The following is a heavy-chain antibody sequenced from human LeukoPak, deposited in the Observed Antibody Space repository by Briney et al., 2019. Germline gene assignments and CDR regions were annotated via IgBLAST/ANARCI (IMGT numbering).Heavy chain of an antibody. D-gene: IGHD2-2*01. J-gene: IGHJ4*02. Sequence: VASVTVSFTASGGTFSIYAISWVRQAPGQGLEWMGGIIPIFGTANYAQKFQGRVTITADESTSTAYMELSSLRSEDTAVYYCAREVYCSSTSCDPDYWGQGTLVTVSS. CDR2: IIPIFGTA. CDR1: GGTFSIYA. CDR3: AREVYCSSTSCDPDY. V-gene: IGHV1-69*13.